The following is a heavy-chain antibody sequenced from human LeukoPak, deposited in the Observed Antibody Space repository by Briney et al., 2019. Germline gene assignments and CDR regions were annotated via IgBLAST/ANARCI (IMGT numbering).Heavy chain of an antibody. CDR2: IYTSGCT. D-gene: IGHD3-10*01. Sequence: SETLSLTCTVSGGSISSYYWSWIRQPAGKGLEWIGRIYTSGCTNYNPSLKSRVTMSVDTSKNQFSLKLSSVTAADTAVYYCARHRYYYRSGSYYGAPYYMDVWGKGTTVTISS. CDR3: ARHRYYYRSGSYYGAPYYMDV. CDR1: GGSISSYY. J-gene: IGHJ6*03. V-gene: IGHV4-4*07.